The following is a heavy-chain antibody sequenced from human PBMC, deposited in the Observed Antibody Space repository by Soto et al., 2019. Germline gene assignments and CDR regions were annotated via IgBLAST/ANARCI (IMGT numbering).Heavy chain of an antibody. Sequence: QVQLQESGPGLVKPSGTLSLTCGVSRGSVSSNNWWTWVRQPPGKGLEWIGEIYQTGTTNYNPSLQSRVTISLDKSNHPFSLKVNSVTAADTAVYYCARRIALSGTAGAPGDWGQGTLVIVSS. CDR3: ARRIALSGTAGAPGD. CDR1: RGSVSSNNW. V-gene: IGHV4-4*02. CDR2: IYQTGTT. D-gene: IGHD6-19*01. J-gene: IGHJ4*02.